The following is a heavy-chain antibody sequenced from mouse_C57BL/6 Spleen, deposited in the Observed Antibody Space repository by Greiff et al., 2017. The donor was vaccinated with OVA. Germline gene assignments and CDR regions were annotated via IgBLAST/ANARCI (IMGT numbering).Heavy chain of an antibody. J-gene: IGHJ1*01. Sequence: VQLQQPGAELVKPGASVKLSCKASGYTFTSYWMQWVKQRPGQGLEWIGEIDPSDSYTNYNQKFKGKATLTVDKSSSTAYMQLSSLTSEDSAVYYCARERSHENFDDWGPGTTVTVSA. CDR2: IDPSDSYT. V-gene: IGHV1-50*01. CDR1: GYTFTSYW. CDR3: ARERSHENFDD.